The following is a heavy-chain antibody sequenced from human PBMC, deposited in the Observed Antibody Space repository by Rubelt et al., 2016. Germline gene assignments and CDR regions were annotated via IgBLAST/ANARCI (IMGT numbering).Heavy chain of an antibody. CDR2: IIPIFGTA. J-gene: IGHJ5*02. V-gene: IGHV1-69*01. Sequence: QVQLVQSGAEVKKPGSSVKVSCKASGGTFSSYAISWVRQAPGQGLEWMGGIIPIFGTANYAQQFKGRVTITADESTSPAYMELSSRRSEDTAVYYCAREQQLVGGWFDPWGQGTLVTVSS. CDR3: AREQQLVGGWFDP. D-gene: IGHD6-13*01. CDR1: GGTFSSYA.